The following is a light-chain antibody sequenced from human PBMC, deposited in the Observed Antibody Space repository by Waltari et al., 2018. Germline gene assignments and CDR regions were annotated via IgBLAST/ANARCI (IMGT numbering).Light chain of an antibody. J-gene: IGKJ2*01. CDR3: QQYEDYST. CDR1: ESVSRY. Sequence: EIVLTQSPATLSLFAGERATLSCRASESVSRYLGWYQQKPGQAPRLLIYDTSIRATGVPARFIGSGYGTDFTLTISSLQPDDFATYYCQQYEDYSTFGQGTKVEIK. CDR2: DTS. V-gene: IGKV3-11*01.